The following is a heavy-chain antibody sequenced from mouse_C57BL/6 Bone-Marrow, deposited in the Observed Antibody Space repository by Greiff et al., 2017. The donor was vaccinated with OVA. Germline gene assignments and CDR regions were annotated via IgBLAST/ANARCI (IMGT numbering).Heavy chain of an antibody. V-gene: IGHV5-12*01. CDR3: ARSPLITTVVAPYAMDY. CDR2: ISNGGGST. D-gene: IGHD1-1*01. Sequence: EVKLVESGGGLVQPGGSLKLSCAASGFTFSDYYMYWVRQTPEKRLEWVAYISNGGGSTYYPDTVKGRFTISSDNAKNTLYLQMSRLKSEDTAMYYCARSPLITTVVAPYAMDYWGQGTSVTVSS. CDR1: GFTFSDYY. J-gene: IGHJ4*01.